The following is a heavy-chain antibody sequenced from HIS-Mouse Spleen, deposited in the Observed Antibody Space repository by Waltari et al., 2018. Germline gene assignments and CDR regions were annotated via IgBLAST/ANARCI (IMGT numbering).Heavy chain of an antibody. D-gene: IGHD6-13*01. Sequence: QLQLQESGPGLVKPSETLSLTCTVSGCPIRSSSYYRGWIRQPPGKGLEWIGSIYYSGSTYYNPSLKSRVTISVDTSKNQFSLKLSSVTAADTAVYYCAREIPYSSSWYDWYFDLWGRGTLVTVSS. CDR2: IYYSGST. CDR1: GCPIRSSSYY. CDR3: AREIPYSSSWYDWYFDL. V-gene: IGHV4-39*07. J-gene: IGHJ2*01.